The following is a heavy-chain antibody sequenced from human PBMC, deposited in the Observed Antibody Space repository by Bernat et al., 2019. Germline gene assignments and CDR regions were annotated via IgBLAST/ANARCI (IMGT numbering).Heavy chain of an antibody. V-gene: IGHV4-61*08. CDR3: ARDSWSRYDFWSGYYSEGFDY. D-gene: IGHD3-3*01. J-gene: IGHJ4*02. CDR2: IYYSGST. Sequence: KESGPTLVKPTQTLTLTCTFSGFSLSTSGVGVGWIRQPPGKGLEWIGYIYYSGSTNYNPSLKSRVTISVDTSKNQFSLKLSSVTAADTAVYYCARDSWSRYDFWSGYYSEGFDYWGQGTLVTVSS. CDR1: GFSLSTSGVG.